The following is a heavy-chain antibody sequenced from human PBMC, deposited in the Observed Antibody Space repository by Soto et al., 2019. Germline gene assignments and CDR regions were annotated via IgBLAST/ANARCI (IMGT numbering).Heavy chain of an antibody. Sequence: QLQLQESGSGLVKPSQTLSLTCAVSGGSISSGGYSWSWIRQPPGKGLEWIGYIYHSGSTYYNPYLKSRVTIAVDRSKNQFSLKLSSVTAADTAVYYCARGADIVAGGFDYWGQGTLVTVSS. J-gene: IGHJ4*02. V-gene: IGHV4-30-2*01. CDR2: IYHSGST. CDR3: ARGADIVAGGFDY. CDR1: GGSISSGGYS. D-gene: IGHD5-12*01.